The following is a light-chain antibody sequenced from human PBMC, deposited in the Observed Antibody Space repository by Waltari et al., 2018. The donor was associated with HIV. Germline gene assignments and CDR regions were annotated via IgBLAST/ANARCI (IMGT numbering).Light chain of an antibody. J-gene: IGLJ2*01. Sequence: SYELTQPPSVSVSPDQTATITCSGDALAKQHSYWYQQKAGQAPVLVICAGTERPSGIPTRFSGTRSETTVTLTITGVHAEDEADYYCESADSTGSYYVFGRGTRLTVL. CDR3: ESADSTGSYYV. CDR2: AGT. CDR1: ALAKQH. V-gene: IGLV3-25*03.